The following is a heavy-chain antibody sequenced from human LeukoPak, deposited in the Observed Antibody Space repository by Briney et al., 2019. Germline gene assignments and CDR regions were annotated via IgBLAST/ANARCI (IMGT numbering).Heavy chain of an antibody. CDR1: GFTFSSYS. Sequence: GGSLRLSCAASGFTFSSYSMNWVRQAPGKGLEWVSSISSSSSYIYCADSVKGRFTISRDNAKNSLYLQMNSLRAEDTAVYYCARAWQWLYYFDYWGQGTLVTVSS. D-gene: IGHD6-19*01. CDR2: ISSSSSYI. J-gene: IGHJ4*02. CDR3: ARAWQWLYYFDY. V-gene: IGHV3-21*01.